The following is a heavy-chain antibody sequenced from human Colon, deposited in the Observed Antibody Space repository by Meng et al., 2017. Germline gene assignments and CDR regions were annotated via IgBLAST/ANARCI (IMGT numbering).Heavy chain of an antibody. Sequence: GESLKISCKGSGYIFTSYWIGGVRQMPGKGLEWMGIIYPGDSDTRYSPSFQGQVTISADKSISTAHLQWSSLKASDTAMYYYARSLLDLGTLDRGDGEYYFDYWGQGTLVTVSS. CDR1: GYIFTSYW. D-gene: IGHD3-16*01. CDR2: IYPGDSDT. CDR3: ARSLLDLGTLDRGDGEYYFDY. V-gene: IGHV5-51*01. J-gene: IGHJ4*02.